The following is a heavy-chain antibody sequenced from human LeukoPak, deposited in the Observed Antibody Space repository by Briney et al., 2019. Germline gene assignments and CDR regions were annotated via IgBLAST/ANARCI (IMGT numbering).Heavy chain of an antibody. V-gene: IGHV4-59*01. D-gene: IGHD3/OR15-3a*01. CDR3: ARFWTTGDAFDI. Sequence: SETLSLTCTVSGGSISSYYWSWIRQPPGRGLEWIGYIYYSGSTNYNPSLKSRVTISVDTSKNQFSLKLSSVTAADTAVYYCARFWTTGDAFDIWGQGTMVTVSS. CDR1: GGSISSYY. J-gene: IGHJ3*02. CDR2: IYYSGST.